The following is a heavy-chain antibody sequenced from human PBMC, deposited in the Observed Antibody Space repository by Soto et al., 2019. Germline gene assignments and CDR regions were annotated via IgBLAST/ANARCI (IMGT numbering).Heavy chain of an antibody. J-gene: IGHJ4*02. Sequence: QVLLVQSGAEVKKPGASVKLSCKASGYTFNDYALHWVRQAPGQRLEWMGWINADNGHTIYSQEFQDRVTITGDTSATTVYMELSSLRFEDTAVYYSARDEAYGSGSYAFDYWGQGTLVTVSS. D-gene: IGHD3-10*01. CDR2: INADNGHT. CDR3: ARDEAYGSGSYAFDY. V-gene: IGHV1-3*01. CDR1: GYTFNDYA.